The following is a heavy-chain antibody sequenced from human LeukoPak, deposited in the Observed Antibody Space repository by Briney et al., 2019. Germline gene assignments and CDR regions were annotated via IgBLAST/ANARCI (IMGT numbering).Heavy chain of an antibody. J-gene: IGHJ4*02. CDR1: GYTFTSYG. CDR3: ARVLKLNLRSGWYPLSLGPDPHFDY. CDR2: ISAYNGNT. V-gene: IGHV1-18*01. Sequence: ASVKVSCKASGYTFTSYGISWVRRAPGQGLEWMGWISAYNGNTNYAQKLQGRVTMTTDTSTSTAYMELRGLRSDDTAVYYCARVLKLNLRSGWYPLSLGPDPHFDYWGQGTLVTVSS. D-gene: IGHD6-19*01.